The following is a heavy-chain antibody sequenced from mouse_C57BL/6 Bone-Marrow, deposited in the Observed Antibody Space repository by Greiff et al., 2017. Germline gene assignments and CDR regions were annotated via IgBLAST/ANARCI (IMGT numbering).Heavy chain of an antibody. CDR2: INPSSGYT. D-gene: IGHD1-1*01. J-gene: IGHJ2*01. CDR1: GYTFTSYW. CDR3: ATTVWGY. V-gene: IGHV1-7*01. Sequence: VQLQQSGAELAKPGASVKLSCKASGYTFTSYWMHWVKQRPGQGLEWIGYINPSSGYTKYNQKFKDKATWTADKSSSTAYMQLSSLTYEDSAVYYCATTVWGYWGQGTTLTVSS.